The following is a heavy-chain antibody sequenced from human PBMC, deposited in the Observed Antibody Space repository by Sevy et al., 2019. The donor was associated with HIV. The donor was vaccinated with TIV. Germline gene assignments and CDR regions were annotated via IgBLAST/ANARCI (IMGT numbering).Heavy chain of an antibody. Sequence: GGSLRLSCAASGFTFRMYAMSWVRQAPGKGLEWVSTISGTGDRTYNADSVKGRFTISRDNSKTTLYLQMNSLRGDDTALYYCARRTDYCSGSSCHQALQYWGQGTLVTVSS. CDR1: GFTFRMYA. CDR2: ISGTGDRT. D-gene: IGHD2-2*01. CDR3: ARRTDYCSGSSCHQALQY. V-gene: IGHV3-23*01. J-gene: IGHJ1*01.